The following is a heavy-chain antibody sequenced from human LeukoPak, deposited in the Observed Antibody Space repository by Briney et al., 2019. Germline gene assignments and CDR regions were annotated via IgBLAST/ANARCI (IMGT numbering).Heavy chain of an antibody. D-gene: IGHD1-26*01. Sequence: PGGSLRLSCAASGFTFINAWMTWVRQAPGKGVAWVALIKGKTDGGTTDYAAPVKGRFIISRDDSKNTLYLQMDSLQTEDTAVYYCTTHYPDSGSYNYWGQGTLVTVSS. J-gene: IGHJ4*02. V-gene: IGHV3-15*01. CDR1: GFTFINAW. CDR2: IKGKTDGGTT. CDR3: TTHYPDSGSYNY.